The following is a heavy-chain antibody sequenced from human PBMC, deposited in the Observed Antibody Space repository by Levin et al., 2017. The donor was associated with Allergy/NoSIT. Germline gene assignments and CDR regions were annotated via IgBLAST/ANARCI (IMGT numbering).Heavy chain of an antibody. CDR2: ISGSGGST. D-gene: IGHD1-1*01. J-gene: IGHJ4*02. CDR3: AKDRHNSEFDY. Sequence: GESLKISCAASGFTFSSYAMSWVRQAPGKGLEWVSAISGSGGSTYYADSVKGRFTISRDNSKNTLYLQMNSLRAEDTAVYYCAKDRHNSEFDYWGQGTLVTVSS. V-gene: IGHV3-23*01. CDR1: GFTFSSYA.